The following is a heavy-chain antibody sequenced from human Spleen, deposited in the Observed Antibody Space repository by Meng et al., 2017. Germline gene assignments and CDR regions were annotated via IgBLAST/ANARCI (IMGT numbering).Heavy chain of an antibody. D-gene: IGHD6-13*01. CDR2: ISGSGGST. CDR1: GFTVSSNY. CDR3: AKDANTYSSGWYLLFYYGMDV. J-gene: IGHJ6*02. Sequence: GESLKISCAASGFTVSSNYMSWVRQAPGKGLEWVSTISGSGGSTYYADSVKGRFTISRDNSKNTLYLQMNSLRAEDTAVYYCAKDANTYSSGWYLLFYYGMDVWGQGTTVTVSS. V-gene: IGHV3-23*01.